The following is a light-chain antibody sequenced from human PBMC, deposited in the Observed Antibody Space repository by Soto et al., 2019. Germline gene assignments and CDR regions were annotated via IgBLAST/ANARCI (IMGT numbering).Light chain of an antibody. V-gene: IGKV1-39*01. Sequence: DIQMTQSPSSLSASVGDRVTITCRASQSISSYLNWYQQKPGKAPKLLIYAASSLQSGVPSRFSGSGSGTDVTLTISSLQPEDSATYYCQQSYSTPVTFGQGTKLEIK. J-gene: IGKJ2*01. CDR3: QQSYSTPVT. CDR2: AAS. CDR1: QSISSY.